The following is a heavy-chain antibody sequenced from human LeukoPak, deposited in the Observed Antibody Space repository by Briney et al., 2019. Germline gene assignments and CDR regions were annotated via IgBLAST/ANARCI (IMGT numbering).Heavy chain of an antibody. V-gene: IGHV3-64D*09. CDR1: GFTFSNYA. CDR2: ISSEGGSR. J-gene: IGHJ5*01. Sequence: GGSLRLSCSVSGFTFSNYAMHWARQAPGKGLEYVSGISSEGGSRIYADSVKGRFIISRDNSKNTLYLQMSSLRAEDTAVYYCVLRSYNFGYDSWGQGTLVTVSS. D-gene: IGHD5-18*01. CDR3: VLRSYNFGYDS.